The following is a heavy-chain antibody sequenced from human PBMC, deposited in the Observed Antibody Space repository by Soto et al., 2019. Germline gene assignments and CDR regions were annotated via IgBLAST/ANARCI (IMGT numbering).Heavy chain of an antibody. Sequence: LRLSCAASGFSFSSYEMNWVRQAPGKGLEWVSYISSSGSTIHYADSVKGRFTISRDNAKNSLYLQMNSLRAEDTAVYYCARDTNDYGDYSWFDPWGQGTLVTVSS. V-gene: IGHV3-48*03. CDR1: GFSFSSYE. CDR2: ISSSGSTI. CDR3: ARDTNDYGDYSWFDP. D-gene: IGHD4-17*01. J-gene: IGHJ5*02.